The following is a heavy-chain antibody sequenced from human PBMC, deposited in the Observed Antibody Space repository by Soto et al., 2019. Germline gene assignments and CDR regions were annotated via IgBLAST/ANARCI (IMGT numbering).Heavy chain of an antibody. V-gene: IGHV3-48*03. Sequence: PGGSLRLSCAASGFTFSSYEMNWVRQAPGKGLEWVSYISSSGSTIYYADSVKGRFTISRDNAKNSLYLQMNSLRAEDTAVYYCARAAYRLNNGFDPWGQGTLVTVSS. J-gene: IGHJ5*02. CDR3: ARAAYRLNNGFDP. CDR2: ISSSGSTI. CDR1: GFTFSSYE. D-gene: IGHD3-16*01.